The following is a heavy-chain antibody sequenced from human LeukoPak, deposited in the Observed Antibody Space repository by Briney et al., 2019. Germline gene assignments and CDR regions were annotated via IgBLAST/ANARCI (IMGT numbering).Heavy chain of an antibody. Sequence: GGSLRLSCAASGFTFSSYAMSWVRQAPGKGLEWVSAISGSGGSTYYADSVKGRFTISRDNAKNSLYLQMISLRAEDMALYYCAKDTVAGTWEYFDYWGQGTLVTVSS. V-gene: IGHV3-23*01. J-gene: IGHJ4*02. CDR2: ISGSGGST. D-gene: IGHD6-19*01. CDR1: GFTFSSYA. CDR3: AKDTVAGTWEYFDY.